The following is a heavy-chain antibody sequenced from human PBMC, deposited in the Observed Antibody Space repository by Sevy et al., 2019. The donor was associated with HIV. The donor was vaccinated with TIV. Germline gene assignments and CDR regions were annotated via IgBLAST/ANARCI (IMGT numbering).Heavy chain of an antibody. CDR2: ITSSGNAI. Sequence: GGSLRLSCVASGFTFNTYEMNWVRQAPGKGLEWVSFITSSGNAIYYADSVRGRFTISRDNAKNSLYLQMRGLRADDTAVYYCARGGGHETDNWFDPWGRGTLVTVSS. V-gene: IGHV3-48*03. J-gene: IGHJ5*02. CDR3: ARGGGHETDNWFDP. D-gene: IGHD2-15*01. CDR1: GFTFNTYE.